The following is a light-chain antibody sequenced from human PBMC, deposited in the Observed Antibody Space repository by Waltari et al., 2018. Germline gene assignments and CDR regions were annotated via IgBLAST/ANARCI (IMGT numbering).Light chain of an antibody. J-gene: IGKJ4*01. Sequence: DIVMTQSPDSLAVSLGERATINCKSSQTIFYGSNNKNYLSWYQQKPRQPPRLLLYWASTPESGVPDRFSGSGSGTDFTLTISSLQAEDVAVYYCQQYYDTPLSFGGGTKVEIK. CDR2: WAS. V-gene: IGKV4-1*01. CDR3: QQYYDTPLS. CDR1: QTIFYGSNNKNY.